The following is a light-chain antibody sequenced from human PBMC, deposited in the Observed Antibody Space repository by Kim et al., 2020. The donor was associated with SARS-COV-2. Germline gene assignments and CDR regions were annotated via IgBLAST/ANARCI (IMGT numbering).Light chain of an antibody. Sequence: ASAGDRVTITCRASQGISNYLAWYQQKPGKVPKVLIYAASTLQSGVPSRFSGSGSGTDFTLTISCLQSEDVATYYCQKYNSDPRTFGQGTKVDIK. V-gene: IGKV1-27*01. CDR2: AAS. CDR3: QKYNSDPRT. J-gene: IGKJ1*01. CDR1: QGISNY.